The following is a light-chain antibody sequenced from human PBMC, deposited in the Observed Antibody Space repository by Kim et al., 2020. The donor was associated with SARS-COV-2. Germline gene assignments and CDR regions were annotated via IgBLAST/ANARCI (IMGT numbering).Light chain of an antibody. J-gene: IGKJ4*01. CDR2: DAS. CDR1: QSVSSY. V-gene: IGKV3-11*01. CDR3: QQRSNWPPF. Sequence: EIVLTQSPATLSLSPGERATLSCRASQSVSSYLAWYQQKPGQAPRLLIYDASNRATGIPARFSGSGSGTDFTLTISSLEPEDFAVYYCQQRSNWPPFFCGGTKVDIK.